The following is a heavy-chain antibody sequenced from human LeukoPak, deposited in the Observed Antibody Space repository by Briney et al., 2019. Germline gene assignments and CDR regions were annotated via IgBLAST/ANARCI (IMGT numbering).Heavy chain of an antibody. J-gene: IGHJ4*02. D-gene: IGHD3-22*01. CDR3: ARYQYYYDRVDY. CDR2: IYYSGST. Sequence: SETLSLACTVSGGSISSYYWSWIRQPPGKGLEWIGYIYYSGSTNYNPSLKSRVTISVDTSKNQFSLKLSSVTAADTAVYYCARYQYYYDRVDYWGQGTLVTVSS. V-gene: IGHV4-59*08. CDR1: GGSISSYY.